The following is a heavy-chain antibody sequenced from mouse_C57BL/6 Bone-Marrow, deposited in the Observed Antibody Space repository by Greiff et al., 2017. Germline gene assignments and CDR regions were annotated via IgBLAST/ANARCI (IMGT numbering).Heavy chain of an antibody. CDR1: GYTFTDYY. V-gene: IGHV1-19*01. CDR2: INPYNGGT. CDR3: ARDYYGSTSSGDD. Sequence: VQLQQSGPVLVKPGASVKMSCKASGYTFTDYYMNWVKQSHGKSLEWIGVINPYNGGTSYNQKFKGKATLTVDKSSSTAYMELNSLTSEDSAVYYCARDYYGSTSSGDDWGQGTTLTVSS. D-gene: IGHD1-1*01. J-gene: IGHJ2*01.